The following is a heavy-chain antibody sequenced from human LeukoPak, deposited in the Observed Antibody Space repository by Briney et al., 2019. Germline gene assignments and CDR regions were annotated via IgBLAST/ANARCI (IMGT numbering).Heavy chain of an antibody. CDR3: ARDRKYCSSTSCHWFDP. Sequence: PSETLSLTCTVSGGSISSYYWTWIRQSPGKGLEWIGYIHYRGTTDYNPSLKSRVTMSVDTSKNQFSLKLSSVTAADTAVYYCARDRKYCSSTSCHWFDPWGQGTLVTVSS. D-gene: IGHD2-2*01. CDR1: GGSISSYY. CDR2: IHYRGTT. J-gene: IGHJ5*02. V-gene: IGHV4-59*01.